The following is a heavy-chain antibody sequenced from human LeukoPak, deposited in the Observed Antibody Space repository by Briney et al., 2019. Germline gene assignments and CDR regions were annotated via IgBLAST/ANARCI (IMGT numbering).Heavy chain of an antibody. CDR1: GFTFSSYG. D-gene: IGHD3-16*01. CDR3: AKDALGLRLGLYDY. V-gene: IGHV3-30*18. CDR2: ITYDGSNK. Sequence: QTGGSLRLSCAASGFTFSSYGMHWVRQAPGKGLEWVAVITYDGSNKYYADSVKGRFTISRDNSKNTLYLQMNSLRAEDTAVYYCAKDALGLRLGLYDYWGQGTLVTVSS. J-gene: IGHJ4*02.